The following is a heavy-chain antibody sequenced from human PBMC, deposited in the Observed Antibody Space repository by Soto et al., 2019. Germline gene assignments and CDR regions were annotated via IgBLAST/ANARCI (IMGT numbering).Heavy chain of an antibody. CDR1: GYTFTNYY. Sequence: ASVKVSCKASGYTFTNYYMHWVRQAPGQGLEWMGIINPSGYSTSYAQKFQGRVTMTRDTSTSTVYMELSSLRSEDTAVYYCARAGCGGDCSFDYWGQGTLVTVSS. V-gene: IGHV1-46*01. CDR3: ARAGCGGDCSFDY. D-gene: IGHD2-21*02. J-gene: IGHJ4*02. CDR2: INPSGYST.